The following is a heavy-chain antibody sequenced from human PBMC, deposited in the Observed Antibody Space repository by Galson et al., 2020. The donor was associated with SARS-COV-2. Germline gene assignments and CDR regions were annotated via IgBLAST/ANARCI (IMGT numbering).Heavy chain of an antibody. CDR2: INPNSGGT. Sequence: ASVKVSCKASGYTFTGYYMHWVRQAPGQGLAWMGWINPNSGGTNYAQKFQGRVTMTRDTSISTAYMELSRLRSDDTAVYYCAGGYSGYDPFFDYWGQGTLVTVSS. CDR1: GYTFTGYY. J-gene: IGHJ4*02. V-gene: IGHV1-2*02. D-gene: IGHD5-12*01. CDR3: AGGYSGYDPFFDY.